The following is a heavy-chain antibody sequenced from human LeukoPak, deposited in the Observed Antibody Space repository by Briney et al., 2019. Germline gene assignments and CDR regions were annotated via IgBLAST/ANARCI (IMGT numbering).Heavy chain of an antibody. CDR1: GGTFSSYA. CDR3: ARDTPRNWNYRYYGMDV. CDR2: IIPIFGTA. Sequence: SVKVSCKASGGTFSSYAISWVRQAPGQGLEWMGGIIPIFGTANYAQKFQGRVTITADESTSTAYMELSSLRSEDTAVYYCARDTPRNWNYRYYGMDVWGQGTTVTVSS. V-gene: IGHV1-69*13. J-gene: IGHJ6*02. D-gene: IGHD1-7*01.